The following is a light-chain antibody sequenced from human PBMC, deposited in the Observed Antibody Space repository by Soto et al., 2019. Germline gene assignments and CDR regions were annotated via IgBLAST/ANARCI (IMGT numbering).Light chain of an antibody. CDR3: QQYNSYSKT. J-gene: IGKJ1*01. V-gene: IGKV1-5*01. Sequence: DIQMTQSPSTLSASVGDRVTITCRASQSISYWLAWYQQKPGNAPKLLIYAASSLESGVPSRFSGSGSGTEFTLTISSLRPDDSESYYCQQYNSYSKTFGQGTKVDIK. CDR2: AAS. CDR1: QSISYW.